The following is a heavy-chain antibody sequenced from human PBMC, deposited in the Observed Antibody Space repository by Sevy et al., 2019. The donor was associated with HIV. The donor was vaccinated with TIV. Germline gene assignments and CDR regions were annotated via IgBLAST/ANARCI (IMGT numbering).Heavy chain of an antibody. J-gene: IGHJ4*02. V-gene: IGHV3-23*01. CDR3: AREGCTRPHDY. Sequence: GGSLRLSCAASGFAFYDYSMSWIRQAPGKGLEWVATLSFGCGKINYADSVKGRFTISIDNSKNSFHLQMDNLRVEDTALYYCAREGCTRPHDYWGQGTRVTVSS. CDR1: GFAFYDYS. CDR2: LSFGCGKI. D-gene: IGHD2-8*01.